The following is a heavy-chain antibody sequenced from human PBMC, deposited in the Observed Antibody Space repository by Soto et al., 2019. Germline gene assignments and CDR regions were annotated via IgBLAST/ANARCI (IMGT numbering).Heavy chain of an antibody. CDR2: ISGSGGFT. J-gene: IGHJ5*02. Sequence: EVQLLESGGGLVQPGGSLRLSCEASGFTFSRYAMNWVRQAPGEGLDWVSAISGSGGFTYYADSVKGRFTISRDDSKHTLYLQMNSLRGDDTAVYYCAKVSRYYSAPGLTWGQGTLVTVSS. CDR3: AKVSRYYSAPGLT. D-gene: IGHD3-9*01. CDR1: GFTFSRYA. V-gene: IGHV3-23*01.